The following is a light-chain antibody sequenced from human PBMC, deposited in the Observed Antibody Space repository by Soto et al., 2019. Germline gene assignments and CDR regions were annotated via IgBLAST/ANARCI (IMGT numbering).Light chain of an antibody. CDR2: EVR. V-gene: IGLV2-14*01. CDR1: SSDVGRYNY. Sequence: QSVLTQPAAVSGPPGQSITISCTGTSSDVGRYNYVSWYQQHPGKAPKLMVYEVRNRPSGVSNRFSASKSGNTASLTISGLQAEDEADYHCCSYAGNRIFVFGGGTKVTVL. CDR3: CSYAGNRIFV. J-gene: IGLJ1*01.